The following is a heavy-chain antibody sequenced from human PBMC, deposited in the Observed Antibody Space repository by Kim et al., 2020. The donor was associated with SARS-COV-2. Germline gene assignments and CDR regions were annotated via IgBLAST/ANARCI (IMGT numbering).Heavy chain of an antibody. J-gene: IGHJ6*02. V-gene: IGHV4-31*02. D-gene: IGHD2-2*01. Sequence: SLKRRVTISVDTSKNQFSLKLSSVTAADTAVYYCARDCSSTSCPSYGMDVWGQGTTVTVSS. CDR3: ARDCSSTSCPSYGMDV.